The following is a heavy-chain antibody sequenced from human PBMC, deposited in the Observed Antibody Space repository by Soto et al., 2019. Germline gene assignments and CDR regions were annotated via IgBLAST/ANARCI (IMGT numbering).Heavy chain of an antibody. CDR1: GGSISSGDYY. Sequence: QVQLQESGPGLVKPSQTLSLTCTVSGGSISSGDYYWSWIRQPPGKGLEWIGYIYYSGSTYYNPSLKSRVTISVHTSKNQFSLKLSSVTAADTAVYYCASSSITIFGVVTPYYFDYWGQGTLVTVSS. CDR2: IYYSGST. D-gene: IGHD3-3*01. J-gene: IGHJ4*02. V-gene: IGHV4-30-4*01. CDR3: ASSSITIFGVVTPYYFDY.